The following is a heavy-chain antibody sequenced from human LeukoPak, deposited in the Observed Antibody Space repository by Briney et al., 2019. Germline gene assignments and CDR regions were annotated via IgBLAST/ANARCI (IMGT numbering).Heavy chain of an antibody. J-gene: IGHJ4*02. CDR1: GGSFSGYY. Sequence: PSETLSLTCAVYGGSFSGYYWSWIRQPPGKGLEWIGEINHSGSTYYNPSLKSRVTISVDRSKNQFSLKLSSVTAADTAVYYCARGTSYSRGFDYWGQGTLVTVSS. CDR3: ARGTSYSRGFDY. D-gene: IGHD6-13*01. V-gene: IGHV4-34*01. CDR2: INHSGST.